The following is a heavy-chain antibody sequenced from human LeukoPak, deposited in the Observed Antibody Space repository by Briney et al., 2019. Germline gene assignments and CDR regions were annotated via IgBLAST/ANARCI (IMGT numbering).Heavy chain of an antibody. CDR2: ISDNGAVT. J-gene: IGHJ4*02. D-gene: IGHD3-10*01. Sequence: GGSLRLSCAASGFSFSMYSMSWIRQAPGKGLEWVSVISDNGAVTFYGDSVKGRFTISRDNSKNTLYLQMSSLRVEDTAVYYCTNSYYYGSGTYYPGSHWGQGTLVTVSS. CDR3: TNSYYYGSGTYYPGSH. CDR1: GFSFSMYS. V-gene: IGHV3-23*01.